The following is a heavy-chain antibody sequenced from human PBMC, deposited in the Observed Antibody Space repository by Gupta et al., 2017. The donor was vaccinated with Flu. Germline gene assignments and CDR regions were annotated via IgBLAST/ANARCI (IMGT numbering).Heavy chain of an antibody. CDR2: IIPMFGTT. D-gene: IGHD2-15*01. J-gene: IGHJ4*02. CDR1: GGTFNRNA. V-gene: IGHV1-69*01. CDR3: ARRGGRYCSGGSCYWGFDY. Sequence: QVQLVQSGAEVKKPGSSVKVSCRASGGTFNRNAFSWVRQAPGQGLEWMGGIIPMFGTTTYSPKFQGRLTITADESASTSYMELRSLRSEDTAVYYCARRGGRYCSGGSCYWGFDYWGQGTLVTVSP.